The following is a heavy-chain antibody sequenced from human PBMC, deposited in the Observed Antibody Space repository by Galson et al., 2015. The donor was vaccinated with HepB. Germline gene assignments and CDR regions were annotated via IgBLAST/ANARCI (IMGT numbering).Heavy chain of an antibody. J-gene: IGHJ4*02. CDR3: ATSSLYSGSPFDY. D-gene: IGHD1-26*01. CDR2: FDPEDSET. V-gene: IGHV1-24*01. Sequence: SVKVSCKVSGYTLTELSMHWVRQAPGKGLEWMGGFDPEDSETIYAQKFQGRVTMTEDTSTDTAYMELSSLRSEDTAVYYCATSSLYSGSPFDYGGQGTLVTVSS. CDR1: GYTLTELS.